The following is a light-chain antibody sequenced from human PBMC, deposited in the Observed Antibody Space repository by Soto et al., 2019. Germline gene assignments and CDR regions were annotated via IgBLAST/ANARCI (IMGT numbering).Light chain of an antibody. CDR3: SSYTSTMPNV. V-gene: IGLV2-14*03. Sequence: QPVLTQPASVSGSPGQSITISCTGTSSDVGGFNSVSWYQLRPGTAPKLILYDVVDRPSGVSYRFSGSKSGNTASLTISGLQAADEADYFCSSYTSTMPNVFGSGTKLTVL. J-gene: IGLJ1*01. CDR2: DVV. CDR1: SSDVGGFNS.